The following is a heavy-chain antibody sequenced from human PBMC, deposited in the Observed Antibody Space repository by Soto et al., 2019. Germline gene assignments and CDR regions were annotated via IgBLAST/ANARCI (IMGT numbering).Heavy chain of an antibody. J-gene: IGHJ3*02. D-gene: IGHD6-13*01. CDR3: ARKGIAAVEI. V-gene: IGHV6-1*01. CDR2: TYYRSKWHY. Sequence: PSQTLSLTCAISGDTVSSDSAAWTWIRQSPSRGLEWLGGTYYRSKWHYDYAVSVKSRITINPDTSKNQFSLHLNSVTPEDTAVYYCARKGIAAVEIWGPGTMVTVSS. CDR1: GDTVSSDSAA.